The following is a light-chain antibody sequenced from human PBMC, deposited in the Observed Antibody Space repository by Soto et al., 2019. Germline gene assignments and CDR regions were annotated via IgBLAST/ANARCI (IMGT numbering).Light chain of an antibody. Sequence: DIVMTQSPLSLPVTPGEPASISCRSSQSLLHSNGYNYLDWYLQKPGQSPQLLIYLGSNRASGVPDRVSGSGSGTDFTLKISRVEAEDVGVYYCMQVLQSLYTFGQGTKLEIK. CDR3: MQVLQSLYT. CDR1: QSLLHSNGYNY. J-gene: IGKJ2*01. CDR2: LGS. V-gene: IGKV2-28*01.